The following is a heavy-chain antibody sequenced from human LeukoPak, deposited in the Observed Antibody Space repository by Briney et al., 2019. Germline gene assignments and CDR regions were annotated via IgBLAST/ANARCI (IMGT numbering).Heavy chain of an antibody. Sequence: ESGPTLVNPTQTLTLTCTFSAFSVTTSGVAVGWIRQPPGKALEYLATINWDGDKRYSPSLRSRLSITMDASKSQVTLSMTNMDPVDTATYYCAHGRKEMTIQLSGAYYFDYWGQGTLVTVSS. J-gene: IGHJ4*02. D-gene: IGHD5-18*01. CDR3: AHGRKEMTIQLSGAYYFDY. V-gene: IGHV2-5*02. CDR2: INWDGDK. CDR1: AFSVTTSGVA.